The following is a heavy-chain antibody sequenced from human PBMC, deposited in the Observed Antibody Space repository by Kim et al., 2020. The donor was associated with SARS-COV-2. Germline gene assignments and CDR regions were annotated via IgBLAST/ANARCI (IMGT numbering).Heavy chain of an antibody. J-gene: IGHJ4*02. CDR2: IRSKAKNYAT. V-gene: IGHV3-73*01. Sequence: GGSLRLSCAASGFTFSDSAIHWVRQASGKGLEWVGRIRSKAKNYATAYAASVKGRFTISRDDSKSTAYLQMSSLKTEDTAGYYCSYFYESPSRPADSWGQGTLVTVSS. CDR1: GFTFSDSA. CDR3: SYFYESPSRPADS. D-gene: IGHD3-22*01.